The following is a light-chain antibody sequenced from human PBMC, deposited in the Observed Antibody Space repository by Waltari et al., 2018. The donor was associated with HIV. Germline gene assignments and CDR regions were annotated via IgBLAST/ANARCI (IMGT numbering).Light chain of an antibody. Sequence: QSALTQPPSASGSPGQSVTISCTGTSSDVGPYDYVSWYQQHPDKAPRLIIYEVNNRPSGVPERCAGSKSGNTASLTVSGLQAEDEADYYCTSYAGSNNLVIFGGGTKVTVL. CDR1: SSDVGPYDY. CDR2: EVN. J-gene: IGLJ2*01. CDR3: TSYAGSNNLVI. V-gene: IGLV2-8*01.